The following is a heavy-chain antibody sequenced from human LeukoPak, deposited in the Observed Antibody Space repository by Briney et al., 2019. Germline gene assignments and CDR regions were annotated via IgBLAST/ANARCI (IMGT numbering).Heavy chain of an antibody. Sequence: SGGPLRLSCADSGFTFNNYAMSWVRQAPGKGLEWVSAISGSGGSTYYADSVKGRLTISRDNSKNTMYLQMNSLRTEDTALYYCAKEYGSGSYYYDYWGQGTLVTVSS. D-gene: IGHD3-10*01. J-gene: IGHJ4*02. CDR3: AKEYGSGSYYYDY. V-gene: IGHV3-23*01. CDR1: GFTFNNYA. CDR2: ISGSGGST.